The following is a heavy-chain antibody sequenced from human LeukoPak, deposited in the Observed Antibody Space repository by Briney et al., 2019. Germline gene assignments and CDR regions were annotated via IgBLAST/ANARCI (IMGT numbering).Heavy chain of an antibody. V-gene: IGHV1-69*13. D-gene: IGHD2-15*01. CDR3: ARIVVVAAIYWFDP. CDR1: GGTFSSYA. Sequence: EASVKVSCKASGGTFSSYAISWVRQAPGQGLEWMGGIIPIFGTANYAQKFQGRVTTTADESTSTAYMELSSLRSEDTAVYYCARIVVVAAIYWFDPWGQGTLVTVSS. J-gene: IGHJ5*02. CDR2: IIPIFGTA.